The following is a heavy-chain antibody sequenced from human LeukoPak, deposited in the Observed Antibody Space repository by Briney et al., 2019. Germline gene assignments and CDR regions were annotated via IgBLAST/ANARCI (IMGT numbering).Heavy chain of an antibody. CDR1: GGSISSSTYY. CDR3: ARGNGDYNGY. V-gene: IGHV4-30-4*08. CDR2: IYYSGST. D-gene: IGHD1-1*01. J-gene: IGHJ4*02. Sequence: SETLSLTCTVSGGSISSSTYYWGWIRQPPGKGLEWIGYIYYSGSTYYNPSLESRVTISVDTSKNQFSLKLSSVTAADTAVYYCARGNGDYNGYWGQGTLVTVSS.